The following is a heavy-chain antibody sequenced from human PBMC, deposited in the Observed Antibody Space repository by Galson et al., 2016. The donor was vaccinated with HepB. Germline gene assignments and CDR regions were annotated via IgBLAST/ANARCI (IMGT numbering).Heavy chain of an antibody. CDR1: GFTLRDNY. V-gene: IGHV3-53*05. Sequence: SLRPSCAASGFTLRDNYMNWVRQAPGKGLEWVSVLYSGGATYYAASVRGRFTISRDNSNRLSLQMNSLKADDTAVYFCARIPTDSYHWYLDLWGRGTLVTVSS. CDR3: ARIPTDSYHWYLDL. CDR2: LYSGGAT. D-gene: IGHD1-26*01. J-gene: IGHJ2*01.